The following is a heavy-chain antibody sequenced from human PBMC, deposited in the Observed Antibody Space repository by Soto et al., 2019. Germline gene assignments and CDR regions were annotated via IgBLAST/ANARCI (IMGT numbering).Heavy chain of an antibody. CDR1: AFTFSIYA. V-gene: IGHV3-30-3*01. CDR2: ISYDGSNK. J-gene: IGHJ4*02. D-gene: IGHD6-19*01. Sequence: GGSLRLSCAASAFTFSIYAMHWVRHAPGKGLEWVAVISYDGSNKYYAESVKGRFTRSRDNSKNTLYLQMNSLRAEDTAVYYCARGIKQWLVEGYFDYWGQGTLVTVSS. CDR3: ARGIKQWLVEGYFDY.